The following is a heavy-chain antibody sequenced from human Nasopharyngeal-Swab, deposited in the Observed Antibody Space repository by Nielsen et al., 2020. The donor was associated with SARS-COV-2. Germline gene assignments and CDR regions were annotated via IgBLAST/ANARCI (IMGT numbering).Heavy chain of an antibody. D-gene: IGHD1-26*01. CDR3: ARIAGRGSIYYYYMDV. CDR2: ISSSSSYI. J-gene: IGHJ6*03. V-gene: IGHV3-21*01. CDR1: GFTFNNYN. Sequence: GESLKISCAASGFTFNNYNFNWVRQAPGKGLERVSSISSSSSYIYYADSVKGRFTISRDTAKNSLYLQMNSLRAEDTAVYFCARIAGRGSIYYYYMDVWGTGTTVTVSS.